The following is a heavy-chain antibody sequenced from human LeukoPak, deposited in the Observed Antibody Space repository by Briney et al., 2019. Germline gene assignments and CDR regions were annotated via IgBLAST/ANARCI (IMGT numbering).Heavy chain of an antibody. Sequence: PGGSLRLSCAASGFTFSSYYMYWVRQAPGKGPVWVSGTNTVGSTTSYADSVVKGRFTISRDNAKNTLYLQMNSLRAEDTAVYHCVAYNWNYPDYWGQGTLVTVSS. CDR3: VAYNWNYPDY. D-gene: IGHD1-7*01. J-gene: IGHJ4*02. V-gene: IGHV3-74*01. CDR2: TNTVGSTT. CDR1: GFTFSSYY.